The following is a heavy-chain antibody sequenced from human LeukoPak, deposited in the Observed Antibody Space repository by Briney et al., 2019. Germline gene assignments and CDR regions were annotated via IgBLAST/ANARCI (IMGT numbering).Heavy chain of an antibody. CDR1: GASIISYY. CDR3: ARRNRAMDAFDI. V-gene: IGHV4-4*07. J-gene: IGHJ3*02. CDR2: IYSSGST. Sequence: PSETLSLTCTVSGASIISYYWGWIRQPAGKGLEWIGRIYSSGSTNYNPSLKSRVTISVDTSKSQFSLKMRSVTAADTAVYYCARRNRAMDAFDIWGQGTMVTVSS. D-gene: IGHD2-2*01.